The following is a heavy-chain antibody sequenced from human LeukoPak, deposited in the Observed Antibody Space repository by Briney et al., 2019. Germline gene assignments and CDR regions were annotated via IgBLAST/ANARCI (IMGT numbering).Heavy chain of an antibody. CDR3: AKEQWLINSFDN. V-gene: IGHV3-30*18. CDR2: ISNDGSNN. D-gene: IGHD6-19*01. Sequence: GGSLRLSCAASGFPFSYYGMHWVRQAPGKGLEWVALISNDGSNNNYADSVRGRFNISRDNSKNTLYLEVNSLRVEDTGVYYCAKEQWLINSFDNWGQGTLVTVSS. CDR1: GFPFSYYG. J-gene: IGHJ4*02.